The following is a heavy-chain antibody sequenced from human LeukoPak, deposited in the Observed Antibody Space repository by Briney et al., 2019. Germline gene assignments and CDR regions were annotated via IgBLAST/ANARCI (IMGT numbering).Heavy chain of an antibody. J-gene: IGHJ4*02. CDR1: GGSISRYY. V-gene: IGHV4-59*01. Sequence: SETLSLTCTVSGGSISRYYWSWIRQPPGKGLEGIGYISYTGSTTYNSSLKSRVTISLDTSQNQFSLKLTSVTPADTAVYYCARTAKYYYGSETYYFFDYWGQGTLVTVSS. CDR2: ISYTGST. D-gene: IGHD3-10*01. CDR3: ARTAKYYYGSETYYFFDY.